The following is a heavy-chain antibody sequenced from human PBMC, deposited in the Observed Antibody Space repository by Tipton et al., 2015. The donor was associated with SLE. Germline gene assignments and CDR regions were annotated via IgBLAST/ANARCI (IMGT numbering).Heavy chain of an antibody. Sequence: TLSLTCTVSGGSISGDFDYWSWIRQPAGKGLEWIGRIYAGGHTDYNPSLKSRVTISVDTSKNQFSLKLTSVTAADTAVYYCARHRGDFDYWGHGTLVTVPS. D-gene: IGHD3-16*01. CDR1: GGSISGDFDY. CDR2: IYAGGHT. J-gene: IGHJ4*01. V-gene: IGHV4-61*02. CDR3: ARHRGDFDY.